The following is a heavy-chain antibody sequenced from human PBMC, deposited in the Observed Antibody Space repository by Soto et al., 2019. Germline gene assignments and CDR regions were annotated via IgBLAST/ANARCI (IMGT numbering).Heavy chain of an antibody. CDR3: ASRVGIVVVPAAVYGMDV. CDR1: GGTFSSYA. CDR2: IIPIFGTA. D-gene: IGHD2-2*03. V-gene: IGHV1-69*13. J-gene: IGHJ6*02. Sequence: GASVKVSCKASGGTFSSYAISWVRQAPGQGLEWMGGIIPIFGTANYAQKFQGRVTITADESTSTAYMELSSLRSEDTAVYYCASRVGIVVVPAAVYGMDVWGQGTTVTVSS.